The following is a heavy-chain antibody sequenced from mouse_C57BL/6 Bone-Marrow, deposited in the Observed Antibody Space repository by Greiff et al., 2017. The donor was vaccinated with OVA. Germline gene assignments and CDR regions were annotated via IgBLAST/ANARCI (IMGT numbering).Heavy chain of an antibody. CDR3: VHYYGSSYWYFDV. CDR2: IHPNSGST. D-gene: IGHD1-1*01. J-gene: IGHJ1*03. Sequence: QVQLQQPGAELVKPGASVKLSCKASGYTFTSYWMHWVKQRPGQGLEWIGMIHPNSGSTNYNEKFKSKATLTVDKSSSTAYMQLSSLTSEDSAVYYCVHYYGSSYWYFDVWGTGTTVTVSS. V-gene: IGHV1-64*01. CDR1: GYTFTSYW.